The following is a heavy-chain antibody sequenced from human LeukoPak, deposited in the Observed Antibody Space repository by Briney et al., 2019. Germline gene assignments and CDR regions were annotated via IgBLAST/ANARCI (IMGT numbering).Heavy chain of an antibody. D-gene: IGHD6-19*01. Sequence: PGGSLRLSCAASGFTFSSYGMHWVRQAPGKGLEWVAVISYDGNDKYYGDSVKGRITISRDNSKNTLYLQLNSLREEDTAMYYCAKDRHYSSNLFDYWGQGTLVTVSS. CDR1: GFTFSSYG. CDR3: AKDRHYSSNLFDY. V-gene: IGHV3-30*18. CDR2: ISYDGNDK. J-gene: IGHJ4*02.